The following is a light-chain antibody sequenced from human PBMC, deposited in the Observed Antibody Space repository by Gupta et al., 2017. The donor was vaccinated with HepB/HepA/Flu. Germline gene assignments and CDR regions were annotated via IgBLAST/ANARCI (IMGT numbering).Light chain of an antibody. V-gene: IGLV2-14*03. CDR3: SSYTSSITLV. J-gene: IGLJ2*01. CDR1: NSDVGGYNY. CDR2: DVS. Sequence: SALTQPAPVSASPGQPITISSTGTNSDVGGYNYVSWYQQYPGTAPKLNIYDVSNRPSGVSNRFSGSKSGNTASLTSAGLQAEDEADYYCSSYTSSITLVFGGGTKLTVL.